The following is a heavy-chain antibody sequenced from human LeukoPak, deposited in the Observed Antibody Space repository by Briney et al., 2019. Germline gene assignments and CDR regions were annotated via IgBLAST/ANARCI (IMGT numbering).Heavy chain of an antibody. D-gene: IGHD6-19*01. J-gene: IGHJ4*02. CDR1: GYTFTSYA. Sequence: ASVKISCKASGYTFTSYAMHWVRQAPGQRLEWMGWINAGNGNTKYSQKFQGRVTLTTDTSTSTAYMELRNLRSDDTAMYYCARDGPPGSGWYGTGDYWGQGTLVTVSS. CDR3: ARDGPPGSGWYGTGDY. V-gene: IGHV1-3*01. CDR2: INAGNGNT.